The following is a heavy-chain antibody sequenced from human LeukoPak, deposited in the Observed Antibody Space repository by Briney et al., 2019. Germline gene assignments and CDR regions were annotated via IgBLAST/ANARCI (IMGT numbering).Heavy chain of an antibody. CDR1: GGSISSYY. Sequence: SETLSLTCTVSGGSISSYYWSWIRQPPGKGLEWIGYIYYSGSTNYNPSLKSRVTISVDTSKNQFSLKLSSVTAADTAVYYCARLPKLGYCSAGSCYIDEYYFDYWGQGTLVTVSS. CDR3: ARLPKLGYCSAGSCYIDEYYFDY. CDR2: IYYSGST. J-gene: IGHJ4*02. V-gene: IGHV4-59*12. D-gene: IGHD2-15*01.